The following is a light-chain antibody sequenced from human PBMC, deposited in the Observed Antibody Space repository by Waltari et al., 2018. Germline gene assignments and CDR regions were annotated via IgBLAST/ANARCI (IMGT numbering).Light chain of an antibody. CDR3: SSYTSTSTLV. V-gene: IGLV2-14*03. CDR1: RSHVGTYLY. CDR2: DVS. J-gene: IGLJ3*02. Sequence: QSALTQPASVSGSPGQSITISCPGTRSHVGTYLYFSWYQQHPGKAPKLMIYDVSKRPSGVSNRFSGSKSGNTASLTISGLQAEDEAEYYCSSYTSTSTLVFGGGTKVTVL.